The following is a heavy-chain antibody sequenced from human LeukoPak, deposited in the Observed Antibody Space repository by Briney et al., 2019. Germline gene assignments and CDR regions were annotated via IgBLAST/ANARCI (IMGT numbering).Heavy chain of an antibody. D-gene: IGHD4-11*01. J-gene: IGHJ4*02. CDR3: ARATTVTVVGGDY. Sequence: SVKVSCKASGGTFSSYTISWVRQAPGQGLKWMGRIIPILGIANYAQKFQGRVTITADKSTSTAYMELSSLRSEDTAVYYCARATTVTVVGGDYWGQGTLVTVSS. CDR1: GGTFSSYT. V-gene: IGHV1-69*02. CDR2: IIPILGIA.